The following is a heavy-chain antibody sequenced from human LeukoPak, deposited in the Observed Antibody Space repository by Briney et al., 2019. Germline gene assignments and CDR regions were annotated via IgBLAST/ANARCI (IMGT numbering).Heavy chain of an antibody. J-gene: IGHJ3*02. Sequence: SETLSLTCTVSGGSISSGSYYWGWIRQPPGKGLEWIGSIYYSGSTYYNPSLKSRVTISVDTSKNQFSLKLSSVTAADTAVYYCARALASTAVKRVGAFDIWGQGTMVTVSS. CDR1: GGSISSGSYY. D-gene: IGHD4-23*01. CDR2: IYYSGST. CDR3: ARALASTAVKRVGAFDI. V-gene: IGHV4-39*07.